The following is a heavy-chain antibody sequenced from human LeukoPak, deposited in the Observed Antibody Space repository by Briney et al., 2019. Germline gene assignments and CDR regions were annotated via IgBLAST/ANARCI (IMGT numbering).Heavy chain of an antibody. J-gene: IGHJ6*03. CDR3: AKERDYAEDMDV. V-gene: IGHV3-30*02. Sequence: GGSLRLSCAASGFTFSSYGMHWVRQAPSKGLEWVALIWFDGTYEYYADSVKGRFTISRVHSNKTPYMQMNSLSAEHTAVYYCAKERDYAEDMDVWAKGTTVTVSS. D-gene: IGHD4-17*01. CDR1: GFTFSSYG. CDR2: IWFDGTYE.